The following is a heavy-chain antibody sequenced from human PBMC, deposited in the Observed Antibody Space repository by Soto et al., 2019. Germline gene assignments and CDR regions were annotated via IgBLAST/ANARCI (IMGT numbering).Heavy chain of an antibody. D-gene: IGHD3-3*01. CDR1: GYSFTSYW. CDR2: IYPGDSDT. CDR3: ARRADVIKPWIAATLGDWFAP. Sequence: RGESLKISCKGSGYSFTSYWIGWVRQMPGKGLEWMGIIYPGDSDTRYSPSFQGQVTISADKSISTAYLQWSSLKASDTAMYYCARRADVIKPWIAATLGDWFAPWGKGTLVTVSS. J-gene: IGHJ5*02. V-gene: IGHV5-51*01.